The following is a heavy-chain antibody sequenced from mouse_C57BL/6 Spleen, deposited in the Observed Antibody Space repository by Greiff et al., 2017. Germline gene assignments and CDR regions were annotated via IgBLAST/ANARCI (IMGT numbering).Heavy chain of an antibody. V-gene: IGHV1-54*01. J-gene: IGHJ4*01. CDR3: ARRGGTYYSNYEAMDY. CDR1: GYAFTNYL. CDR2: INPGSGGT. D-gene: IGHD2-5*01. Sequence: QVQLQQSGAELVRPGTSVKVSCKASGYAFTNYLIEWVKQRPGQGLEWIGVINPGSGGTNYNEKFKGKATLTADKSSSTAYMQLSSLTSEDSAVYFCARRGGTYYSNYEAMDYWGQGTSVTVSS.